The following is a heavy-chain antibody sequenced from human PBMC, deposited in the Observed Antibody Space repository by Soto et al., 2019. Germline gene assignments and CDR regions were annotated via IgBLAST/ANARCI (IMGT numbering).Heavy chain of an antibody. CDR2: IKSKTDGGTT. CDR1: GFTFSNAW. D-gene: IGHD2-2*01. CDR3: SFFVVVVRGDCSSTACPGAFDI. J-gene: IGHJ3*02. Sequence: LSCAASGFTFSNAWMNWVRQAPGKGLEWVGRIKSKTDGGTTDYAAPVKGRFTISRDDSKNTLYLQMNSLKTEDTAVYYCSFFVVVVRGDCSSTACPGAFDIWGQGTMVTVSS. V-gene: IGHV3-15*07.